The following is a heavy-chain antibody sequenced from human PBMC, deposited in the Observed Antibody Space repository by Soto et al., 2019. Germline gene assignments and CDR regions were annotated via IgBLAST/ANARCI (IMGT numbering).Heavy chain of an antibody. V-gene: IGHV4-34*01. CDR2: INHSGST. Sequence: SETLSLTCAVYGGSFSDYSWTWIRQPPGKGLEWIGEINHSGSTYYNPSLKSRVTISVDTSKNQFSLKLTSVTAADTAVYYCARYCISTNCYDDFDYWGQGTLVTVSS. J-gene: IGHJ4*02. CDR3: ARYCISTNCYDDFDY. CDR1: GGSFSDYS. D-gene: IGHD2-2*01.